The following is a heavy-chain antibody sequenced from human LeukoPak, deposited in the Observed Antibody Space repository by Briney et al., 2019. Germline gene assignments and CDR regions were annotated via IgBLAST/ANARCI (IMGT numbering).Heavy chain of an antibody. Sequence: GGSLRLSREASGFTFSNYAMHWVRQAPGKGLEWVTVISFDGGNKYYADSVKGRFTISRDNSKNTVSLQMNSLTAEDTAIYYCTRAWTYLHAFDIWGQGTVVTVSS. V-gene: IGHV3-30*04. D-gene: IGHD1-7*01. J-gene: IGHJ3*02. CDR2: ISFDGGNK. CDR1: GFTFSNYA. CDR3: TRAWTYLHAFDI.